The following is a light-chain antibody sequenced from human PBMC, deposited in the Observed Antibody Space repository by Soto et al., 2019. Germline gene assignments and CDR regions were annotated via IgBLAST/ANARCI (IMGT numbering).Light chain of an antibody. CDR2: DAS. CDR3: QQSYMDPIT. J-gene: IGKJ5*01. Sequence: DIQMTQSPSSLSPSVGNRVTITCRASQSISTYLNWYQKKPGKAPNLLIYDASRLQSGVPSRFSGSGGGTDFTLSISSVQPEDFATYFCQQSYMDPITFGQGTRLEIK. CDR1: QSISTY. V-gene: IGKV1-39*01.